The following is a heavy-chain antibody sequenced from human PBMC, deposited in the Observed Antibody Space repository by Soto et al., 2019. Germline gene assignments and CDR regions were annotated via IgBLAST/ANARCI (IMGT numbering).Heavy chain of an antibody. D-gene: IGHD6-13*01. Sequence: ASVKVSCKASGYTFTSYGISWVRQAPGQGLEWMGWISAYNGNTNYAQKLQGRVTMTTDTSTSTAYMELRSLRSDDTAVYYCARGAPWYAAGTLSISEDWFDPWGQGTLVTVSS. J-gene: IGHJ5*02. V-gene: IGHV1-18*01. CDR1: GYTFTSYG. CDR2: ISAYNGNT. CDR3: ARGAPWYAAGTLSISEDWFDP.